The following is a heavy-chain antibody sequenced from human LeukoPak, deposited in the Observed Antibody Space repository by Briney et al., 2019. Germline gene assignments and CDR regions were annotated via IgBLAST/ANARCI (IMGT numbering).Heavy chain of an antibody. V-gene: IGHV3-74*01. D-gene: IGHD5-24*01. CDR1: QFTFSTSW. Sequence: GGSLRLSCAASQFTFSTSWMHWVRQAPGKGLVWVSRINSEGTSTSYADSVKGRFTISRDSAKNTLYLQMNSLRAEDTAVYYCARLRDGYNDYWGQGTLVTVSS. CDR3: ARLRDGYNDY. CDR2: INSEGTST. J-gene: IGHJ4*02.